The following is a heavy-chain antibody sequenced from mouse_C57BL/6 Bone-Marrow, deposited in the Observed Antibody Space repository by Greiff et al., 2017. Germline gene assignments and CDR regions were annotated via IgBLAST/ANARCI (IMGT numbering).Heavy chain of an antibody. CDR2: ISGGGGNT. Sequence: EVKLVESGGGLVKPGGSLKLSCAASGFTFSSYTMSWVRQTPEKRLEWVATISGGGGNTYYPDSVKGRFTIARDNAKNTGYLQMSSLRSEDTAVYYGARHGGYYSYWDFGGWGTGTTVTV. CDR1: GFTFSSYT. J-gene: IGHJ1*03. V-gene: IGHV5-9*04. CDR3: ARHGGYYSYWDFGG. D-gene: IGHD2-3*01.